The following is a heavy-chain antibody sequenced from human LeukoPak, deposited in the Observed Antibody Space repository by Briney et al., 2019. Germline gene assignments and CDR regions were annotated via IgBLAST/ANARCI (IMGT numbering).Heavy chain of an antibody. CDR3: ARGRGRGIAAAGLIDY. Sequence: GASVKVSCKASGYTFTGYYMHWVRQATGQGLEWMGWMNPNSGNTGYAQKFQGRVTITRNTSISTAYMELSSLRSEDTAVYYCARGRGRGIAAAGLIDYWGQGTLVTVSS. J-gene: IGHJ4*02. D-gene: IGHD6-13*01. CDR2: MNPNSGNT. CDR1: GYTFTGYY. V-gene: IGHV1-8*03.